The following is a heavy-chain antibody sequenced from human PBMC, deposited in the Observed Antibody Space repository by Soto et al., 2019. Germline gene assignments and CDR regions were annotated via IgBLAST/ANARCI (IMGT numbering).Heavy chain of an antibody. Sequence: QVQLVKSGAEVKKPGASVKVSCKASGYTFTSYGISWVRQAPGQGLEWMGWISAYNGNTNYAQKLQGRVTMTTDTSTSTAYMELRSLRSDDTAVYYCARTPGRVVVPAAIEWFDPWGQGTLVTVSS. V-gene: IGHV1-18*01. D-gene: IGHD2-2*01. CDR1: GYTFTSYG. CDR3: ARTPGRVVVPAAIEWFDP. CDR2: ISAYNGNT. J-gene: IGHJ5*02.